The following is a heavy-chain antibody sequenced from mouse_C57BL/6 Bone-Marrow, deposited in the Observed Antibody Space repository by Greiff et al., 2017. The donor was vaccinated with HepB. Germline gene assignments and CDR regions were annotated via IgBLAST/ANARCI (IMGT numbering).Heavy chain of an antibody. CDR3: ARGALYGSSSAWFAY. CDR2: INPSSGYT. D-gene: IGHD1-1*01. CDR1: GYTFTSYT. Sequence: VKLQQSGAELARPGASVKMSCKASGYTFTSYTMHWVKQRPGQGLEWIGYINPSSGYTKYNQKFKDKATLTADKSSSTAYMQLSSLTSEDSAVYYCARGALYGSSSAWFAYWGQGTLVTVSA. J-gene: IGHJ3*01. V-gene: IGHV1-4*01.